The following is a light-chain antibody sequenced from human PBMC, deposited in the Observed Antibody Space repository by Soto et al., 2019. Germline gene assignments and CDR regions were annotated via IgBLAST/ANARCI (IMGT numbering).Light chain of an antibody. CDR2: EVS. Sequence: QSALAQPASVSGSPGQSITISCTGTSSDIGGYNYVSWYQQHPDQAPKLMIFEVSNRPSGVSNRFSGSKSGSTASLTISGLQPEDEADYYCGSYSGRYTFVFGTGTKLTVL. CDR1: SSDIGGYNY. V-gene: IGLV2-14*01. J-gene: IGLJ1*01. CDR3: GSYSGRYTFV.